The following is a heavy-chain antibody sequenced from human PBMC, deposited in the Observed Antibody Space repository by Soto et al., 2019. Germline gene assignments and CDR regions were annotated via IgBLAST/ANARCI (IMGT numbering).Heavy chain of an antibody. D-gene: IGHD2-15*01. CDR1: GGTFSSYA. J-gene: IGHJ6*02. CDR3: ARADCSGGSCYSYCGMDF. CDR2: IIPIFGTA. V-gene: IGHV1-69*06. Sequence: SVKVSCKASGGTFSSYAISWVGQAPGKGVEWMGGIIPIFGTANYAQKFQGRVAITADKSTSTADMELSSLRYEDKAVYYCARADCSGGSCYSYCGMDFCGQGTIVT.